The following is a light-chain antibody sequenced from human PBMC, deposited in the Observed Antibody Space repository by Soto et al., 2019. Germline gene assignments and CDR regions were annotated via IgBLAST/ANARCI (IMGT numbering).Light chain of an antibody. CDR3: QKSDSTPWT. CDR2: DAS. J-gene: IGKJ1*01. CDR1: QGIRID. Sequence: DIQVCQSPFSVSASVGDRVTSTCRASQGIRIDLGWYQQKPGKAPKRLIYDASNLQSGVPSRFSGSGSGTNFTLTISDLQPEDFTTYYCQKSDSTPWTFGQGTKVDI. V-gene: IGKV1-39*01.